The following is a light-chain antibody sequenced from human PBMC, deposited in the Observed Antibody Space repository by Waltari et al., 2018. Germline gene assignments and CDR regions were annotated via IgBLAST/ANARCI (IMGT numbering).Light chain of an antibody. CDR3: QQYSNWPYS. V-gene: IGKV3-15*01. Sequence: EIVLTQSPATLSLSPGERATLSCRASQSVSSSLAWYQQKPGQAPRLLIYGASSRATGIPDRFSGSGSGTDLTLTISSLEPEDFAVYYCQQYSNWPYSFGQGTKVEIK. J-gene: IGKJ2*03. CDR2: GAS. CDR1: QSVSSS.